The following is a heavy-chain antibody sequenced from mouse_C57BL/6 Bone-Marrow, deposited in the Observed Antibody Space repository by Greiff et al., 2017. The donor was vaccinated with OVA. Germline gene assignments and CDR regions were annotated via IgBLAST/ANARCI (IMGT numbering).Heavy chain of an antibody. Sequence: EVQLKQSGAELVRPGASVKLSCTASGFNIKDDYMHWVKQRPEQGLEWIGWIDPENGDTEYASKFQGKATITADTSSNTAYLQLSSLTSEDTAVYYCTTSPYDYDDVFAYWGQGTLVTVSA. J-gene: IGHJ3*01. D-gene: IGHD2-4*01. CDR1: GFNIKDDY. CDR3: TTSPYDYDDVFAY. V-gene: IGHV14-4*01. CDR2: IDPENGDT.